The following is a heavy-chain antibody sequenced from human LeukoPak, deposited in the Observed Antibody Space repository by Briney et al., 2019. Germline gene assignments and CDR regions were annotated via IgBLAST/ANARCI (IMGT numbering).Heavy chain of an antibody. D-gene: IGHD2-15*01. Sequence: ASVKVSCKASGYTFTDYFIHWVRQAPGQGLEWVGWIKPDTGDTSYAQNSLGRVTMTSDTSISTAYMDIGRLRSDDTALYYCSREGYCGSNSCPQDHWGQGTLVAVSS. CDR1: GYTFTDYF. V-gene: IGHV1-2*02. CDR2: IKPDTGDT. J-gene: IGHJ4*02. CDR3: SREGYCGSNSCPQDH.